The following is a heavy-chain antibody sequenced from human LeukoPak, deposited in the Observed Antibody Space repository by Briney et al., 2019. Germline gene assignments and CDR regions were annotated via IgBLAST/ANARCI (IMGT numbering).Heavy chain of an antibody. V-gene: IGHV3-30*02. CDR1: GFTFSSYG. D-gene: IGHD1-14*01. J-gene: IGHJ4*02. CDR3: ARREVYFDY. Sequence: GGSLRLSCAASGFTFSSYGMHWVRQAPGKGLEWVAFIPYDGSNKYYADSVKGRFTISRDNSKNTLYLQMNSLRAEDTAVYYCARREVYFDYWGQETLVTVSS. CDR2: IPYDGSNK.